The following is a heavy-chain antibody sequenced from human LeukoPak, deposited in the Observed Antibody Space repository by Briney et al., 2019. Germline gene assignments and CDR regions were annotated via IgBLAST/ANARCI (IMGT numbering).Heavy chain of an antibody. D-gene: IGHD1-26*01. V-gene: IGHV3-23*01. J-gene: IGHJ4*02. CDR2: ISGSGSST. CDR3: STEIGGGLHYFQS. CDR1: GFTFSSYA. Sequence: TGGSLRLSCAASGFTFSSYAMTWVRQAPGKGLEWVSAISGSGSSTYYADSVKGRFTISRDNSKNTLYLQMNSLRVEDTAMYYCSTEIGGGLHYFQSWGQGTPVTVSS.